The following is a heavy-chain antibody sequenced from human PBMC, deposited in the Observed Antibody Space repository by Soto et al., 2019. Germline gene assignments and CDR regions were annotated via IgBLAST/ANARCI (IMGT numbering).Heavy chain of an antibody. Sequence: QVQLVQSGAEVKKPGSSVKVSCKASGVTFSSYAISWVRQAPGQGLEWMGGIIPIFGTANYAQKFQGRVTITADESTSTAYMELSSLRSEDTAVYYCARAGTIFGVDYYFDYWGQGTLVTVSS. CDR1: GVTFSSYA. CDR2: IIPIFGTA. J-gene: IGHJ4*02. V-gene: IGHV1-69*01. CDR3: ARAGTIFGVDYYFDY. D-gene: IGHD3-3*01.